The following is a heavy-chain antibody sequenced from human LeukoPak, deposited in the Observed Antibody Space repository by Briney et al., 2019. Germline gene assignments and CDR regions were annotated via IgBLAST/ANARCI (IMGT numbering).Heavy chain of an antibody. D-gene: IGHD6-19*01. Sequence: TTGGSLRLSCAASGFTFSSYSMNWVRQAPGKGLEWVSSISSSSSYIYYADSVKGRFTISRDNAKNSLYLQMNSLRAEDTAVYYCARDRLAVAGPPEDFDYWGQGTLVTVSS. J-gene: IGHJ4*02. CDR3: ARDRLAVAGPPEDFDY. CDR2: ISSSSSYI. V-gene: IGHV3-21*01. CDR1: GFTFSSYS.